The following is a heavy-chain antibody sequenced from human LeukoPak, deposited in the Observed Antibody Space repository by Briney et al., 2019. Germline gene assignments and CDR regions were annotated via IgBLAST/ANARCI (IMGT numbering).Heavy chain of an antibody. CDR3: ARDAVHSSGWFTYFDY. J-gene: IGHJ4*02. D-gene: IGHD6-19*01. CDR1: GDSVSSNSAA. CDR2: TYYRSKWYN. Sequence: PSQTLSLTCALSGDSVSSNSAAWNWIRQSPSRGPEWLGRTYYRSKWYNDYAVSVKSRITINPDTSKNQFSLQLNSVTPEDTAVYYCARDAVHSSGWFTYFDYWGQGTLVTVSS. V-gene: IGHV6-1*01.